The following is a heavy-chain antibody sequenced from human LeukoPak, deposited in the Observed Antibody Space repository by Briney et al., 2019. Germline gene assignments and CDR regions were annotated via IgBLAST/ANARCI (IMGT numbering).Heavy chain of an antibody. CDR3: ATGRAYYDSSGYSHYYGMDV. V-gene: IGHV1-8*02. Sequence: ASVKVSCKASGYTFTSYDINWVRQATGQGLEWMGWMNPNSGNTGYAQKFQGRVTMTEDTSTDTAYMELSSLRSEDTAVYYCATGRAYYDSSGYSHYYGMDVWGQGTTVTVSS. J-gene: IGHJ6*02. CDR1: GYTFTSYD. CDR2: MNPNSGNT. D-gene: IGHD3-22*01.